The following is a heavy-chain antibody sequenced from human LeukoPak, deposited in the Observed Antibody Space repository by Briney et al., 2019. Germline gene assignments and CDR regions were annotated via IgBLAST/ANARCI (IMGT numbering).Heavy chain of an antibody. CDR2: IYYSGST. CDR1: GGSISSGGYY. J-gene: IGHJ3*02. D-gene: IGHD3-22*01. V-gene: IGHV4-31*03. Sequence: SETLSLTCTVSGGSISSGGYYWSWIRQHPGKGLEWIGYIYYSGSTHYNPSLKSRVTISVDTSKNQFSLKLSSVTAADTAVYYCARAELYDSSGYYYVAFDIWGQGTVVTVS. CDR3: ARAELYDSSGYYYVAFDI.